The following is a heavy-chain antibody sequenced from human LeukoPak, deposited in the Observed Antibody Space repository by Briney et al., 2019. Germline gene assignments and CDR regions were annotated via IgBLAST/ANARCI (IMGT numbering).Heavy chain of an antibody. J-gene: IGHJ4*02. V-gene: IGHV3-7*01. D-gene: IGHD1-26*01. CDR1: GFTFSSYW. Sequence: GGSLRLSCAASGFTFSSYWMSWVRQGPGKRPEWVANIRQDGGEIYYVDSVKGRFTISRDNAKNSLYLQMNSLRTEGTAVYYCARDKLVGPTKADYWGQGTLVTVSS. CDR3: ARDKLVGPTKADY. CDR2: IRQDGGEI.